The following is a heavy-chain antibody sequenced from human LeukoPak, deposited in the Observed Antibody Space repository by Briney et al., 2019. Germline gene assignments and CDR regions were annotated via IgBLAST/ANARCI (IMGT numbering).Heavy chain of an antibody. CDR3: ARVGLTTAAGTYDY. D-gene: IGHD6-13*01. V-gene: IGHV3-11*06. Sequence: GGSLRLSCAASGFTFSDYYMTWIRQAPGRGLEWLSYISGPSSHTNYADSVKGRFTIPRDNAENSLYLQMNSLRAEDTAVYYCARVGLTTAAGTYDYWGQGTLVTASA. CDR1: GFTFSDYY. J-gene: IGHJ4*02. CDR2: ISGPSSHT.